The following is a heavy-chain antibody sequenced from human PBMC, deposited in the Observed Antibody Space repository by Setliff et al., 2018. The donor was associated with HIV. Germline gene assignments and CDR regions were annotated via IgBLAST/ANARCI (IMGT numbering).Heavy chain of an antibody. V-gene: IGHV4-61*02. Sequence: SLTCTVSGGSISSGDYYWSWIRQPAGKGLEWIGRIYTSGSANYNPSLKSRVTISVDTSKNQFSLKLSSVTAADTAVYYCATYADRESNRFDPWGQGILVTVSS. J-gene: IGHJ5*02. D-gene: IGHD3-10*01. CDR1: GGSISSGDYY. CDR3: ATYADRESNRFDP. CDR2: IYTSGSA.